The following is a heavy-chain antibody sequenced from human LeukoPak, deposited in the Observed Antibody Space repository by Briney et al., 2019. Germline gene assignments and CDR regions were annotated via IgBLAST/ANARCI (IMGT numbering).Heavy chain of an antibody. CDR2: ISSSSSYI. J-gene: IGHJ3*02. D-gene: IGHD3-16*01. CDR3: AKEVRGDAFDI. V-gene: IGHV3-21*01. CDR1: GFTFSSYS. Sequence: GGSLRLSCAASGFTFSSYSMNWVRQAPGKGLEWVSSISSSSSYIYYADSVKGRFTISRDNAKNSLYLQMNSLRAEDTAVYYCAKEVRGDAFDIWGQGTMVTVSS.